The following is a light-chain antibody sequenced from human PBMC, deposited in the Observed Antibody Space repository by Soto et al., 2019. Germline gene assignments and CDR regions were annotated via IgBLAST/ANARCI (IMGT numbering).Light chain of an antibody. Sequence: DVQMTQSSSTLSASIGDRVTITCRASQRIDPWLAWFQQKPGKAPKVLISKTSTLQSGVPSRFSASGSGTEFTLTISSLQPDDFATYYCQQYDGSSPWTFGQGTKVYI. V-gene: IGKV1-5*03. J-gene: IGKJ1*01. CDR3: QQYDGSSPWT. CDR1: QRIDPW. CDR2: KTS.